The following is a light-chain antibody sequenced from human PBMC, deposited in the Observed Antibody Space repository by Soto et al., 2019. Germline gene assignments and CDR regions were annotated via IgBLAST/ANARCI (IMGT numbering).Light chain of an antibody. CDR2: XVT. V-gene: IGLV2-14*01. CDR1: NSDVGGYNS. CDR3: SSYTTNTTPYV. Sequence: QSALTQPASMSGSPGQSITISCXGTNSDVGGYNSVSWYQQHPGKAPKLMXXXVTNRPSGVSSRFSGSKSGNTASLTISGLQAEDEADYYCSSYTTNTTPYVFGTGTKVTVL. J-gene: IGLJ1*01.